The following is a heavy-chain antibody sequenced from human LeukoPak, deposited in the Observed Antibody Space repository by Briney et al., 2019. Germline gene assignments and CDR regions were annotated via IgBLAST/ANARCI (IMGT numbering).Heavy chain of an antibody. CDR3: ARRDYSNGGFDY. J-gene: IGHJ4*02. V-gene: IGHV4-38-2*02. Sequence: SETLSLTCTVSGYSFSSGYYWGWIRQPPGKGLEWIGSIYHSGSTYYNPSLKSRVTISVDTSKNQFSLKLSSVTAADTAVYYCARRDYSNGGFDYWGQGTLVTVSS. CDR1: GYSFSSGYY. CDR2: IYHSGST. D-gene: IGHD4-11*01.